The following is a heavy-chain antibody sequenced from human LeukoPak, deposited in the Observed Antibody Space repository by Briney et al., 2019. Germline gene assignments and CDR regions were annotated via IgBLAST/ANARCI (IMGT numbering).Heavy chain of an antibody. CDR1: GDSASSTSAS. D-gene: IGHD6-19*01. CDR3: ARGDSSGWINWFDP. V-gene: IGHV6-1*01. CDR2: TYYRSKWYN. J-gene: IGHJ5*02. Sequence: PSQTLSLTCAISGDSASSTSASCNWIRQSPSRGLEWLGRTYYRSKWYNDYAVSVKSPITINPDTSKIQFSLQLNSVTPEDTAVYYCARGDSSGWINWFDPWGQGTLVTVSS.